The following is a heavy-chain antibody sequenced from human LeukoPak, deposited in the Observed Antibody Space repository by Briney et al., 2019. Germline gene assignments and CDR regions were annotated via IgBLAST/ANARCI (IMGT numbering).Heavy chain of an antibody. D-gene: IGHD4-17*01. CDR3: ATKTGPYGDYVPGGGAFDI. CDR1: GGTFSSYA. Sequence: PVKVSCKASGGTFSSYAISWVRQAPGQGLEWMGGIIPIFGTANYAQKFQGRVTITADESTSTAYMELSSLRSEDTAVYYCATKTGPYGDYVPGGGAFDIWGQGTMVTVSS. CDR2: IIPIFGTA. V-gene: IGHV1-69*13. J-gene: IGHJ3*02.